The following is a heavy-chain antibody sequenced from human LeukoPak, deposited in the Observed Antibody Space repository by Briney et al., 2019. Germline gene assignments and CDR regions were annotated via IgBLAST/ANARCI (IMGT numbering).Heavy chain of an antibody. V-gene: IGHV3-11*05. Sequence: GGSLRLSCAASGFTFSDHYMSWIRQAPGKGLEWVSYISTSNSYTNYADSVKGRFIISRDNAMNSLYLQMNSLRAEDTAVYYCARGHYGLDVWGQGTLVTVSS. J-gene: IGHJ6*02. CDR3: ARGHYGLDV. CDR2: ISTSNSYT. CDR1: GFTFSDHY.